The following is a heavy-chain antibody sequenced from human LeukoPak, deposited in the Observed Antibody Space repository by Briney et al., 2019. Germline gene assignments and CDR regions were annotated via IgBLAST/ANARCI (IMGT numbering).Heavy chain of an antibody. D-gene: IGHD6-19*01. CDR3: ARDSSGWSWGYYYYYMDV. V-gene: IGHV1-18*01. CDR2: ISAYNGNT. Sequence: GASVKVSCKASGYTFTSYGISWVRQAPGQGLEWMGWISAYNGNTNYAQKLQGRVTMTTDTSTSTAYMELRSLRSDDTAVYYCARDSSGWSWGYYYYYMDVWGKGTTVTISS. J-gene: IGHJ6*03. CDR1: GYTFTSYG.